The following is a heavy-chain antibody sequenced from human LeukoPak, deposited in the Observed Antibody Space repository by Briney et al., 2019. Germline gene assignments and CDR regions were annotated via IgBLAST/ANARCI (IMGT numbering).Heavy chain of an antibody. D-gene: IGHD3-10*01. V-gene: IGHV3-30*01. J-gene: IGHJ6*03. Sequence: GSLRLSCAASGFTFSSNAIHWVRQAPGKGLEWVAVISYDGSKKFYADSVKGRFTISRDNSKNTLYLQMNSLSAEDTAVYSCARDRVPPASGVFTYYMDVWGKGTTVIVSS. CDR3: ARDRVPPASGVFTYYMDV. CDR1: GFTFSSNA. CDR2: ISYDGSKK.